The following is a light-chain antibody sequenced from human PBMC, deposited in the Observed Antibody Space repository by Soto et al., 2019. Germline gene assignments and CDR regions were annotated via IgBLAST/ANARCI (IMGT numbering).Light chain of an antibody. V-gene: IGKV3-11*01. CDR2: DAS. Sequence: IVLTQSPGTLSLSPGERATRSCRASQTVRNNYLAWYQQKPGQAPRLLIYDASNRATGIPARFSGSGSGTDFTLTISSLEPEDFAVYYCQQRSNWPPSKTFGQGTKVDIK. CDR1: QTVRNNY. J-gene: IGKJ1*01. CDR3: QQRSNWPPSKT.